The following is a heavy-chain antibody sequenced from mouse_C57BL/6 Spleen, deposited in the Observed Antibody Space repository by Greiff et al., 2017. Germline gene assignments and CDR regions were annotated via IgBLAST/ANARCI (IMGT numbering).Heavy chain of an antibody. J-gene: IGHJ2*01. V-gene: IGHV1-59*01. Sequence: QVQLQQPGAELVRPGTSVKLSCKASGYTFTSYWMHWVKQRPGQGLEWIGVIDPSDSYTNYNQKFKGKATLTVDTSSSPAYMQLSSLTSEDSAVYYCARTGTKPYFDYWGQGTTLTVSS. D-gene: IGHD4-1*01. CDR1: GYTFTSYW. CDR3: ARTGTKPYFDY. CDR2: IDPSDSYT.